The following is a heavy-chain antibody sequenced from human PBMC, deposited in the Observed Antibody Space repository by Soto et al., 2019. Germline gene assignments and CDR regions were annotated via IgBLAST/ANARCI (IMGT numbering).Heavy chain of an antibody. Sequence: PGGSLRLSCAASGFTFSPYAMHWVSKAPGKGLGCVAVISFDGGDTFYTDSVKGRFTISRDNSNNTLYLQMNSLKPEETAVYYCARDWGSSGWYRRGDYWGQGTLGTVSS. CDR3: ARDWGSSGWYRRGDY. CDR1: GFTFSPYA. CDR2: ISFDGGDT. V-gene: IGHV3-30-3*01. J-gene: IGHJ4*02. D-gene: IGHD6-19*01.